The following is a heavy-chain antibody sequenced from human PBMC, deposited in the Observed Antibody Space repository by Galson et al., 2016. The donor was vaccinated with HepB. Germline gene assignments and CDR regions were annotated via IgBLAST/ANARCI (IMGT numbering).Heavy chain of an antibody. D-gene: IGHD1-7*01. Sequence: SLRLSCAASGFSFSNFAIHWVRQAPGKGLEWVAVIIFDGSNKYYADSVKGRFTISRDNSRNTVYLQMNSLRAEDTAVYYCAKYSMELRYHDYYYYGMDVWGQGTTVTVSS. CDR1: GFSFSNFA. J-gene: IGHJ6*02. CDR2: IIFDGSNK. V-gene: IGHV3-30*18. CDR3: AKYSMELRYHDYYYYGMDV.